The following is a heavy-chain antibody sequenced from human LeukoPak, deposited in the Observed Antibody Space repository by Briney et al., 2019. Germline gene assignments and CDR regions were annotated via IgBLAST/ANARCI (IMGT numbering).Heavy chain of an antibody. Sequence: SGGSLRLSCAASGLTFSSYWMSWVRQAPGKGLEWVANIKQDGSEKYYVDSVKGRFTISRDNAKNSLYLQMNSLRAEDTAVYYCARDISEDYYDTSDERDYFDYWGQGTLVTVSS. CDR3: ARDISEDYYDTSDERDYFDY. CDR2: IKQDGSEK. J-gene: IGHJ4*02. D-gene: IGHD3-22*01. CDR1: GLTFSSYW. V-gene: IGHV3-7*01.